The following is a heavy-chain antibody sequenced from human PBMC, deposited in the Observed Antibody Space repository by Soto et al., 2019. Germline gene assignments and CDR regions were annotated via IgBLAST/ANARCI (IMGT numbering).Heavy chain of an antibody. CDR1: GFSFNSFN. CDR2: ISVSGDNI. CDR3: DY. V-gene: IGHV3-21*01. J-gene: IGHJ4*02. Sequence: GGSLRLSCLASGFSFNSFNMNWIRRAPGRGLEWVASISVSGDNIYYGDSMQGRFTISRDNSKRSVFLDLNSLRVEDTAVYYFDYWGQGTLVTVSS.